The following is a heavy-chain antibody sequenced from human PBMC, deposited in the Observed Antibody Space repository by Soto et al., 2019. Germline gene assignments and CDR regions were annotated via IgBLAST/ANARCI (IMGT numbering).Heavy chain of an antibody. CDR3: ARIKDIVVVPAAHYGMDV. CDR1: GFTFSSYG. D-gene: IGHD2-2*01. CDR2: IWYDASNK. Sequence: QVQLVESGGGVVQPGRSLRLSCAASGFTFSSYGMHWVRQAPGKGLEWVAVIWYDASNKYYADSVKGRFTISRDNSKNTLYLQMNSLRAEDTAVYYCARIKDIVVVPAAHYGMDVWGQGTTVTVSS. J-gene: IGHJ6*02. V-gene: IGHV3-33*01.